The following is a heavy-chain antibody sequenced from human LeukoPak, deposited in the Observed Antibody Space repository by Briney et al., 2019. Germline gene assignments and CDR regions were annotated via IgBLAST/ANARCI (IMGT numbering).Heavy chain of an antibody. D-gene: IGHD2-2*02. J-gene: IGHJ4*02. Sequence: ASVKVSCKVSGYTLTELSMHWVRQAPGKGLEWMGGFDPEDGETIYAQKSQGRVTMTEDTSTDTAYMELSSLRSEDTAVYYCATGPRYCSSTSCYTGILFDYWGQGTLVTVSS. CDR2: FDPEDGET. V-gene: IGHV1-24*01. CDR3: ATGPRYCSSTSCYTGILFDY. CDR1: GYTLTELS.